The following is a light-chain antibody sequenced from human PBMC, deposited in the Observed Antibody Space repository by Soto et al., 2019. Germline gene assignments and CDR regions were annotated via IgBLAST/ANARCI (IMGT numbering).Light chain of an antibody. CDR3: CSYAGSSFWV. CDR1: SSDVGGYNY. CDR2: DVS. Sequence: QSALTQPRSVSGSPGQSVTISCTGTSSDVGGYNYVSWYQQHPGKAPKLMIYDVSKRPSGVPDRFSGSKSGNTASLTISGLQAEDEADYYCCSYAGSSFWVFGGETKLTVL. V-gene: IGLV2-11*01. J-gene: IGLJ3*02.